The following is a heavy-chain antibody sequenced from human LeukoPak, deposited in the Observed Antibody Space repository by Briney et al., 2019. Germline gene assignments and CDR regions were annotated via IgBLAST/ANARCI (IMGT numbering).Heavy chain of an antibody. D-gene: IGHD2-2*01. CDR3: ARVSRFIVVARYAMDV. J-gene: IGHJ6*02. CDR1: GFTFTSYG. Sequence: EPSVNLSCKASGFTFTSYGICWVRRAPGQGLEWMGWISAYNGDTNYAQKFQGRVTMTTDTSTSTAYMELTSLRSDDTAVYYCARVSRFIVVARYAMDVWGQRPTVTVSS. CDR2: ISAYNGDT. V-gene: IGHV1-18*01.